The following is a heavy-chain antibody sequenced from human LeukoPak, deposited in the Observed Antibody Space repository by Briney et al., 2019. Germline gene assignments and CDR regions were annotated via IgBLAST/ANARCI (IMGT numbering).Heavy chain of an antibody. D-gene: IGHD1-26*01. V-gene: IGHV3-21*01. CDR1: GFTFNYYS. Sequence: GGSLRLSCAASGFTFNYYSMNWVRQAPGKGLEWVSSISSISNYIYYADSVKGRFTISRDNVKKSLYLQMNSLRAEDTAVYYCARDDSGSYSAAWGQGTLVTVSS. CDR3: ARDDSGSYSAA. CDR2: ISSISNYI. J-gene: IGHJ5*02.